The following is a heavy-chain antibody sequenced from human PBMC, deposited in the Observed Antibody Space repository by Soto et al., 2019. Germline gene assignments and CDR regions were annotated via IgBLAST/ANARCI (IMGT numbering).Heavy chain of an antibody. V-gene: IGHV2-70*11. CDR1: GFSLSTSGMC. D-gene: IGHD3-9*01. Sequence: SGPTLVNPTQTLTLTCTFSGFSLSTSGMCVSWIRQPPGKALEWLARIDWDDDKYYSTSLKTRLTISKDTSKNQVVLTMTNMDPVDTATYYCARIQSPYDILTGSTYYYYGMDVWGQGTTVTVSS. J-gene: IGHJ6*02. CDR2: IDWDDDK. CDR3: ARIQSPYDILTGSTYYYYGMDV.